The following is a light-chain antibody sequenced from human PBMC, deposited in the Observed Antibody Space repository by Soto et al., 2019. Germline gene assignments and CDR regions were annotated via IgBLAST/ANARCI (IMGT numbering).Light chain of an antibody. Sequence: EILMTQSPDTLSVSPGERATLSCRAIQSVSSNLAWYQQTPGQPPSHLIYGASTRATGTPARFSGSGSGTAETIIISSLQSEDGAVYYGQQYIRWPLTFGEGTKVDIK. CDR1: QSVSSN. CDR3: QQYIRWPLT. V-gene: IGKV3-15*01. CDR2: GAS. J-gene: IGKJ4*01.